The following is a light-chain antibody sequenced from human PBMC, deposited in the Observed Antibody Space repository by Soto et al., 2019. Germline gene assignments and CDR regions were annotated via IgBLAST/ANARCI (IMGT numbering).Light chain of an antibody. J-gene: IGKJ5*01. V-gene: IGKV1-6*02. Sequence: AIQMTQSPSSLSASVGDRVNITCRASQAIRNDLGWYQHRPGEAPKLLIYAASTLQDGVPSRFSGSGSGTDFTLTISSLQPEDSATYYCLQEYNYFGFGQGTRLEI. CDR3: LQEYNYFG. CDR2: AAS. CDR1: QAIRND.